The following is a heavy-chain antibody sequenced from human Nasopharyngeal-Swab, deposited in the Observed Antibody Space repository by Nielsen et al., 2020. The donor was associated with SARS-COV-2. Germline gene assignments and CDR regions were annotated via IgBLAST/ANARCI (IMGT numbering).Heavy chain of an antibody. V-gene: IGHV7-4-1*02. D-gene: IGHD2-15*01. J-gene: IGHJ6*02. Sequence: ASVKVSCNASGYTFTSYAMNWLRQAPGQGLEWMGWINTNTGNPTYAQGFTGRFVFSLDTSVSTAYLQISSLKAEDTAVYYCGGSVVVAATPWYYYGMDVWGQGTTVTVSS. CDR1: GYTFTSYA. CDR2: INTNTGNP. CDR3: GGSVVVAATPWYYYGMDV.